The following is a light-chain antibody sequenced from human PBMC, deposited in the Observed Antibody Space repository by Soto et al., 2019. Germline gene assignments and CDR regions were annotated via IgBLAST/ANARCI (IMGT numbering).Light chain of an antibody. Sequence: QSALTQPASVSGSPGESITISCTGTSNDIGRYQYVSWYQQHPGKAPKLIIYDVSNRPSGVSNRFSGSKSGNTASLTISGLQIEDETDYYCSSYTTTSSYVFGTGTKLTVL. V-gene: IGLV2-14*03. J-gene: IGLJ1*01. CDR3: SSYTTTSSYV. CDR2: DVS. CDR1: SNDIGRYQY.